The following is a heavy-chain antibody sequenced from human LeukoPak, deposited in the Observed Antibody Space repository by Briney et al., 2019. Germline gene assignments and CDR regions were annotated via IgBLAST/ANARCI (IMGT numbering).Heavy chain of an antibody. CDR2: IKQDGSEE. V-gene: IGHV3-7*01. Sequence: GGSLRLSCAASGFTFSRYWMTWVRQAPGKGLEWVANIKQDGSEEYYVDSVKGRFTVSRDNAKNSLYLQMNSLRAEDTAVYYCARSGWFGELGFDYWGQGTLVTVSS. CDR1: GFTFSRYW. D-gene: IGHD3-10*01. CDR3: ARSGWFGELGFDY. J-gene: IGHJ4*02.